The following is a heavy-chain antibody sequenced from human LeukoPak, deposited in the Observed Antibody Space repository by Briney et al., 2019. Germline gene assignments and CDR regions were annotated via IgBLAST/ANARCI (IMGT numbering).Heavy chain of an antibody. J-gene: IGHJ5*02. Sequence: PGGSLRLSCAASGFTFSRSSMAWFRQAPGAGLEWVSSISSTGSATYYTDSVKGRFTVSRDNSKNTLHLQMNSLTAADTAMYYCVKYIQNVLAVFDPWGQGGLVTVPS. CDR3: VKYIQNVLAVFDP. CDR1: GFTFSRSS. D-gene: IGHD1-1*01. V-gene: IGHV3-23*01. CDR2: ISSTGSAT.